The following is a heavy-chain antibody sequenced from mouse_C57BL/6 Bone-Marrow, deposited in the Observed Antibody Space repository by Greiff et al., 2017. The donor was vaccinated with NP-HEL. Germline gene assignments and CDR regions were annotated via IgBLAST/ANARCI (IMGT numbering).Heavy chain of an antibody. CDR2: IYPGDGDT. CDR3: AREEPITTVVATRFAY. Sequence: VQLQESGPELVKPGASVKISCKASGYAFSSSWMNWVKQRPGKGLEWIGRIYPGDGDTNYNGKFKGKATLTADKSSSTAYMQLSSLTSEDSAVYFCAREEPITTVVATRFAYWGQGTLVTVSA. CDR1: GYAFSSSW. D-gene: IGHD1-1*01. J-gene: IGHJ3*01. V-gene: IGHV1-82*01.